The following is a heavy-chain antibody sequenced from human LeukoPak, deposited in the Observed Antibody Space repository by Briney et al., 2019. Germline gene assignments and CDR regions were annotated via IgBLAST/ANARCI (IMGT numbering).Heavy chain of an antibody. Sequence: SETLSLTCTVSGGSISSSSYYWGWIRQPPGKGLEWIGSIYYSGSTYYNPSLKSRVTISVDTSKNQFSLKLSSVTAADTAVYYCAREESITMVRGVGTIDYWGQGTLVPVSS. CDR2: IYYSGST. D-gene: IGHD3-10*01. J-gene: IGHJ4*02. V-gene: IGHV4-39*02. CDR1: GGSISSSSYY. CDR3: AREESITMVRGVGTIDY.